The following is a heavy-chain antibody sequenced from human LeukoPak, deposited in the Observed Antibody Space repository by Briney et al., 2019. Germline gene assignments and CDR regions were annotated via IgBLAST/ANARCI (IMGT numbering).Heavy chain of an antibody. CDR1: GFTFSSYA. Sequence: GGSLRLSCAASGFTFSSYAMSWVRQAPGKGLEWVSAISGSGGSTYYADSVKGRFTISRDNSKNTLYLQMNSLRAEDTAVYYCAKEGRHYDSSGYYQYYFDYWGQGTLVTVSS. CDR2: ISGSGGST. D-gene: IGHD3-22*01. V-gene: IGHV3-23*01. CDR3: AKEGRHYDSSGYYQYYFDY. J-gene: IGHJ4*02.